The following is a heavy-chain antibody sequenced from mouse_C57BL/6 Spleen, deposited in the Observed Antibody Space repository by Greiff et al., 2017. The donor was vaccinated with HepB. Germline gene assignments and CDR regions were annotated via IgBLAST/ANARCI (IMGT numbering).Heavy chain of an antibody. Sequence: DVQLVESGGGLVKPGGSLKLSCAASGFTFSDYGMHWVRQAPEKGLEWVAYISSGSSTIYYADTVKGRFTISRDNAKNTLFLQMTSLRSEDTAMYYCARAYYSNYVGDYWGQGTTLTVSS. CDR1: GFTFSDYG. V-gene: IGHV5-17*01. CDR3: ARAYYSNYVGDY. CDR2: ISSGSSTI. J-gene: IGHJ2*01. D-gene: IGHD2-5*01.